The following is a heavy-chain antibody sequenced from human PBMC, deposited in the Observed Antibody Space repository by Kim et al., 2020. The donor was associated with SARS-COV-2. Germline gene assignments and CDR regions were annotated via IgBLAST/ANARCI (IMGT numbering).Heavy chain of an antibody. CDR2: ISGNSGNT. CDR1: GFTFSNYA. Sequence: GGSLRLSCAASGFTFSNYAMSWVRQAPGKGLEWVSAISGNSGNTYYADSVKGRFTISRDNSKNTLYLQMNSLRAEDTAVYYCAKDRGVQWQDWGQGTLVTVSS. V-gene: IGHV3-23*01. D-gene: IGHD6-19*01. CDR3: AKDRGVQWQD. J-gene: IGHJ4*02.